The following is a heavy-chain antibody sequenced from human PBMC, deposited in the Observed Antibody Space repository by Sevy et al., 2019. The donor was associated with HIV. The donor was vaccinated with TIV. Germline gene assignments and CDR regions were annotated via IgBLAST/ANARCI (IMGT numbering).Heavy chain of an antibody. D-gene: IGHD1-26*01. CDR2: ISGSGRTT. Sequence: GGSLRLSCAASGFTFTNYAMNWVRQAPGKGLAWVSAISGSGRTTYYADSVKGRFTISRDNSKNTLYLQMNSLRGEDTAVYYCTPWEGDYWGQGTLVTVSS. V-gene: IGHV3-23*01. J-gene: IGHJ4*02. CDR1: GFTFTNYA. CDR3: TPWEGDY.